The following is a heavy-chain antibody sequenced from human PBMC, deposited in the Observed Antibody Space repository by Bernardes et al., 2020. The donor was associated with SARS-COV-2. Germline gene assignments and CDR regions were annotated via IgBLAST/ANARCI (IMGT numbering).Heavy chain of an antibody. CDR3: ASGEVITMVRGVSTPNQNYYYYGMDV. Sequence: GGSLRLSCAASGFTFSSYSMNWVRQAPGKGLEWVSSISSSSSYIYYADSVKGRFTISRDNAKNSLYLQMNSLRAEDTAVYYCASGEVITMVRGVSTPNQNYYYYGMDVWGQGTTVTVSS. CDR1: GFTFSSYS. CDR2: ISSSSSYI. D-gene: IGHD3-10*01. V-gene: IGHV3-21*01. J-gene: IGHJ6*02.